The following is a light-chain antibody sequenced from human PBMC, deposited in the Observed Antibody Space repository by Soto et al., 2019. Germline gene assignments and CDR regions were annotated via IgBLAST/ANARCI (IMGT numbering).Light chain of an antibody. Sequence: EIVLTQSPATLSFSPGERSTLSCRSSRSVSSYLAWYQQKPGQAPSLLIYDASNRATGIPARFSGSGSGTDFTLTISSLEPEDFAVYYCQQRSNWPPITFGQVTRLEIK. CDR2: DAS. J-gene: IGKJ5*01. CDR1: RSVSSY. V-gene: IGKV3-11*01. CDR3: QQRSNWPPIT.